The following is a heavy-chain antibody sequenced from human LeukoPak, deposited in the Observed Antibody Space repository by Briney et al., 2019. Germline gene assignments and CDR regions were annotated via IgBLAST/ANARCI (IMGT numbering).Heavy chain of an antibody. CDR1: GGSIRTDGSY. CDR2: IYIDGIT. Sequence: ETLSLTCTVSGGSIRTDGSYWAWIRQPPGKGLEWIGSIYIDGITHYNSSLQSLVTLSIDTSKNHFSLRLTSVTAADTAVFYCARLFTRAWEYRYGMDVWGQGTAVTVSS. D-gene: IGHD1-26*01. V-gene: IGHV4-39*02. J-gene: IGHJ6*02. CDR3: ARLFTRAWEYRYGMDV.